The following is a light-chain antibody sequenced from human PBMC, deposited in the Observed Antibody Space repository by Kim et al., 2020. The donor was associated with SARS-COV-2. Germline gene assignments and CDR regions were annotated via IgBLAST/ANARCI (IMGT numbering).Light chain of an antibody. V-gene: IGLV1-47*01. CDR3: VAWDVTLSGWV. CDR2: RIS. CDR1: SSNIGVNY. Sequence: QSVLTQPPSASGTPGQRVTISCSGTSSNIGVNYVYWYQHLPGAAPKLLIYRISQRPSGVPDRFSGSQSGTSASLAISGLRSEDEADYYCVAWDVTLSGWVFGGGTQLTVL. J-gene: IGLJ3*02.